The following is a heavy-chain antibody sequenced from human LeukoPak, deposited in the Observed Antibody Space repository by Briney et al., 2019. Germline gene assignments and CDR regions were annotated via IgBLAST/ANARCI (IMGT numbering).Heavy chain of an antibody. D-gene: IGHD1-1*01. CDR3: VRDRELAY. CDR2: INHSGST. J-gene: IGHJ4*02. V-gene: IGHV4-34*01. CDR1: GGSFSGYY. Sequence: SETLSLTCAVYGGSFSGYYWSWIRQPPGKGLEWIGEINHSGSTDYNPSLKSRVTISVDTSKNQFSLKLSSVTAADTAVYFCVRDRELAYWGQGILVTVSS.